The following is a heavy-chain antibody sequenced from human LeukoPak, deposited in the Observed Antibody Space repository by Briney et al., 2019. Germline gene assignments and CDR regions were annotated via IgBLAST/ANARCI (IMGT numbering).Heavy chain of an antibody. J-gene: IGHJ4*02. CDR1: GFTFSNNA. CDR3: ARYSGSYYYPPAWDL. Sequence: PGGSLRLSCAASGFTFSNNAMSWVRQAPGKGLEWVSATSTSGGSAYYADSVKGRFTISRDNSKNTLYLQMDSLRADDTAVYYRARYSGSYYYPPAWDLWGQGTLVTVS. V-gene: IGHV3-23*01. D-gene: IGHD1-26*01. CDR2: TSTSGGSA.